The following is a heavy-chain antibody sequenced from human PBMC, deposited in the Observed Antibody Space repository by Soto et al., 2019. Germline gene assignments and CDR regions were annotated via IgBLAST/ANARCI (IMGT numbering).Heavy chain of an antibody. J-gene: IGHJ4*02. CDR1: GFTFSYYN. Sequence: GGSLRLSCAASGFTFSYYNMHWVRQAPGKGLEWVAVISYDGNNKYYADSVKGRFTISRDNSKNTLYLQMSSLRAEDTAVYYCAKSVYNWNDGFFDYWGQGTLVTVSS. CDR2: ISYDGNNK. V-gene: IGHV3-30*18. D-gene: IGHD1-1*01. CDR3: AKSVYNWNDGFFDY.